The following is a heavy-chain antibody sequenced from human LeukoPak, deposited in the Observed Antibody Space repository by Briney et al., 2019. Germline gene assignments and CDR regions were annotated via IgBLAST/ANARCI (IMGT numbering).Heavy chain of an antibody. CDR3: ARHKLGTVAGFYFDY. CDR1: SGSISSSSYY. D-gene: IGHD6-19*01. CDR2: IYYSGST. Sequence: SETLSLTCTVSSGSISSSSYYWGWIRQPPGKGLEWIGSIYYSGSTYYNPSLKSRVTISVDTSKNQFSLKLSSVTAAETAVYYCARHKLGTVAGFYFDYWGQGTLDTVSS. V-gene: IGHV4-39*01. J-gene: IGHJ4*02.